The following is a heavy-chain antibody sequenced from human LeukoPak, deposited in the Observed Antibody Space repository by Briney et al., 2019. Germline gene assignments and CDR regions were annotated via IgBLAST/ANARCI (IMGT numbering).Heavy chain of an antibody. CDR3: AKVYYDSSGYYYYDY. J-gene: IGHJ4*02. Sequence: PGGSLRLSCAASGFTFSSYAMSWVRQAPGKGLEWVSGFSVSDQTTYYADSAKGRVTISRDNSKNTLYLQMNSLRAEDTAVYYCAKVYYDSSGYYYYDYWGQGTLVTVSS. CDR2: FSVSDQTT. CDR1: GFTFSSYA. V-gene: IGHV3-23*01. D-gene: IGHD3-22*01.